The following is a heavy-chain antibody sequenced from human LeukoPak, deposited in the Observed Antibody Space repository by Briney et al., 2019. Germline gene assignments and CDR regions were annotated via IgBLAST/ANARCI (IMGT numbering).Heavy chain of an antibody. J-gene: IGHJ4*02. Sequence: GGSLRLSCAASGFTFSSYEMNWVRQAPGEGLEWVSYISSSGSTIYYADSVKGRFTISKDNAKNSLYLQMNSLRAEDTAVYYCAIVGELLDYWGQGTLVTVSS. CDR3: AIVGELLDY. CDR1: GFTFSSYE. D-gene: IGHD1-26*01. CDR2: ISSSGSTI. V-gene: IGHV3-48*03.